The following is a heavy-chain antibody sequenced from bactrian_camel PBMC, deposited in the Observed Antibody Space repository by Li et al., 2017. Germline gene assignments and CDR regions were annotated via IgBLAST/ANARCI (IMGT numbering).Heavy chain of an antibody. CDR3: ATGGIYVLYAN. CDR1: GDGYSSAV. Sequence: VQLVESGGGLVQPGGSLRLSCAASGDGYSSAVMGWFRQAPGKERQGVASIYRGGGSTYYSDSVRGRFAISLDSAKNTLYLQLNSLKTEDTAMYYCATGGIYVLYANWGQGTQVTVS. J-gene: IGHJ4*01. V-gene: IGHV3S31*01. D-gene: IGHD7*01. CDR2: IYRGGGST.